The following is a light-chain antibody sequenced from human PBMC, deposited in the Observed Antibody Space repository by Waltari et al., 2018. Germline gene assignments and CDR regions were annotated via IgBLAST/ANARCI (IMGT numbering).Light chain of an antibody. CDR2: EAS. CDR1: QSVGRY. J-gene: IGKJ1*01. V-gene: IGKV3-20*01. CDR3: ENHERLPGK. Sequence: ELMLTQSPGTLSLSPGERATLSCRATQSVGRYLVWYQQKPGQAPRLLLYEASTRATGVPDRFSGRGSGTDFSLTISGLGTEDFAVYYCENHERLPGKLGDGTKVEI.